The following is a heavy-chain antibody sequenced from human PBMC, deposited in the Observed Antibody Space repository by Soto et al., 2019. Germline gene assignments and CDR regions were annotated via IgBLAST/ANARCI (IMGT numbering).Heavy chain of an antibody. CDR3: TRDAYYGMDV. J-gene: IGHJ6*02. CDR2: IVVGSGNT. CDR1: GFTFTSSA. Sequence: GASVKVSCTASGFTFTSSAVQWVRQARGQRLEWIGWIVVGSGNTNYAQKFQERVTITRDMSKSIAYLQMNSLKTEDTAVYYCTRDAYYGMDVWGQGTTVTAP. V-gene: IGHV1-58*01.